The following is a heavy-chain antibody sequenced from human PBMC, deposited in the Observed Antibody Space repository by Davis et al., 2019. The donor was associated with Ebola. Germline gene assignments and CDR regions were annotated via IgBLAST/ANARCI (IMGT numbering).Heavy chain of an antibody. CDR3: ARVDIYYDSSGYYRLEGMDV. Sequence: GGSLRLSCAASGFTVSSNYMSWVRQAPGKGLEWVSVFYSGGSTYYADSVKGRFTISRDNSKNTLYLQMNSLRAEDTAVYYCARVDIYYDSSGYYRLEGMDVWGQGTTVTVSS. J-gene: IGHJ6*02. D-gene: IGHD3-22*01. CDR2: FYSGGST. CDR1: GFTVSSNY. V-gene: IGHV3-66*01.